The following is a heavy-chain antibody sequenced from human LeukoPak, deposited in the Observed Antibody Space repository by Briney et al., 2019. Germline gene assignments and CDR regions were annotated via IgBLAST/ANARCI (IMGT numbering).Heavy chain of an antibody. Sequence: GASVKVSCKVSGYTLTELSMHWVRQAPGKGLEWMGGFDPEDGETIYAQKFQGRVTMTEDTSTDTAYMELSSLRSEDTAVYYCATALLWFGESIDPFDYWGQGTLVTVSS. J-gene: IGHJ4*02. CDR2: FDPEDGET. D-gene: IGHD3-10*01. CDR1: GYTLTELS. V-gene: IGHV1-24*01. CDR3: ATALLWFGESIDPFDY.